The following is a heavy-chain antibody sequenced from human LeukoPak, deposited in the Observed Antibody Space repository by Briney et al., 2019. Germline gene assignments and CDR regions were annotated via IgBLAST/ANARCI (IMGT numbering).Heavy chain of an antibody. D-gene: IGHD1-26*01. CDR1: GGSISSYY. CDR3: ARDAYRGSARIY. V-gene: IGHV4-59*01. CDR2: IYYSGST. Sequence: SETLSLTCTVPGGSISSYYWSWIRQPPGKGLEWIAYIYYSGSTNYNPSLKSRATISVDASKHRFSLKLSSVTAAAAAVYYCARDAYRGSARIYWGHGTLVTVSS. J-gene: IGHJ4*01.